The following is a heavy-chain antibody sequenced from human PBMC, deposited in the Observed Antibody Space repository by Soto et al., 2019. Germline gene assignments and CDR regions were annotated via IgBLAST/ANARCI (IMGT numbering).Heavy chain of an antibody. Sequence: QVQLVQSGAEVKKPGASVKVSCKASRGTFSSYAISWVRQAPGQGLEWMGGIIPIFGTANYAQKFQGRVTITTDDSTSTAYMKLSSLRSEDTAAYYCASSNKGRITMVQGVTHRHYYGMDVWGQGTTVTVSS. CDR3: ASSNKGRITMVQGVTHRHYYGMDV. D-gene: IGHD3-10*01. CDR1: RGTFSSYA. J-gene: IGHJ6*02. V-gene: IGHV1-69*01. CDR2: IIPIFGTA.